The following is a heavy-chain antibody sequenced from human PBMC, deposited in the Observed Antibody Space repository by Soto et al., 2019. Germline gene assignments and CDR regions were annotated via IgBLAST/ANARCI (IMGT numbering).Heavy chain of an antibody. CDR3: AKGLIIMVRKVIITTKYYYGMDV. J-gene: IGHJ6*02. CDR2: ISGSGGIT. CDR1: LFTFCYHA. Sequence: GSVXVSFASSLFTFCYHAMILVRQAAGKGLEGVSFISGSGGITYYEDSVKGRFTISRDNAKNTLYMQMNSLRAEDTAVYYCAKGLIIMVRKVIITTKYYYGMDVWGQGTTVTVSS. D-gene: IGHD3-10*01. V-gene: IGHV3-23*01.